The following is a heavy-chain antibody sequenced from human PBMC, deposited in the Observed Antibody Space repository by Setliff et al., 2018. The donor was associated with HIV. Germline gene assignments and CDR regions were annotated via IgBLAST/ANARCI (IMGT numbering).Heavy chain of an antibody. D-gene: IGHD4-17*01. CDR3: ARRATDYGDKRGFDY. CDR2: INHGGST. CDR1: GGSFSDYY. Sequence: LSLTCAVYGGSFSDYYWSWIRQSPGRGLEWIGEINHGGSTIYNPSLKSRVTISIDTSKNQFSLNLTSVTASDTAIYYCARRATDYGDKRGFDYWGQGTQVTVSS. V-gene: IGHV4-34*01. J-gene: IGHJ4*02.